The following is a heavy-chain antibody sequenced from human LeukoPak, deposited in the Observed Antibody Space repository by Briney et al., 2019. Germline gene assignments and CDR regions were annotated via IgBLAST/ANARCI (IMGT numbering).Heavy chain of an antibody. CDR2: IYPSGSRT. CDR1: GYTFTSHY. V-gene: IGHV1-46*01. CDR3: ARELEAAAKNFDL. Sequence: ASVKVSCKASGYTFTSHYMHWVRQAPGHGPEWMGVIYPSGSRTVYAQNFQGRVSVTRDASTSTVYMELNSLRSEDTAMYYCARELEAAAKNFDLWGQGTLVTASS. D-gene: IGHD2-15*01. J-gene: IGHJ4*02.